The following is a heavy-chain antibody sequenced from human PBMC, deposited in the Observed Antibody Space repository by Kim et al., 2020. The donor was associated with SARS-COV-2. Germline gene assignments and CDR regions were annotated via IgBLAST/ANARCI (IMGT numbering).Heavy chain of an antibody. CDR1: GITFSSYA. CDR2: TSESGDST. Sequence: GGSLRLSCAASGITFSSYAMSWVRQAPGKGLEWVSATSESGDSTYYADSVKGRFTISGDKSKYTVSLQMNGLRVEDTAIYYCALRTGVAGTIDYWGQGTLVTVSS. CDR3: ALRTGVAGTIDY. V-gene: IGHV3-23*01. D-gene: IGHD1-1*01. J-gene: IGHJ4*02.